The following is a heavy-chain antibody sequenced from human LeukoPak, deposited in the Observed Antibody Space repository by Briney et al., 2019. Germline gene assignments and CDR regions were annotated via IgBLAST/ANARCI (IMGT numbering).Heavy chain of an antibody. J-gene: IGHJ4*02. V-gene: IGHV1-3*01. D-gene: IGHD2-15*01. CDR3: ARDCSGGSCYVAFDY. CDR1: GCTFTSYA. Sequence: GASVKVSCKASGCTFTSYAMHWVRQAPGQRLEWMGWINAGNGNTKYSQKFQGRVTITRDTSASTAYMELSSLRSEDTAVYYCARDCSGGSCYVAFDYWGQGTLVTVSS. CDR2: INAGNGNT.